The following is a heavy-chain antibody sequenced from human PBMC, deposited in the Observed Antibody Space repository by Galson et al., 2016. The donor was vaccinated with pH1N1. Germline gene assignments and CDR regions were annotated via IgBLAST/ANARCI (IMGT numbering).Heavy chain of an antibody. D-gene: IGHD1-26*01. Sequence: PALVKPTQTLTLTCTFSGFSLSTDGVGVGWLRQPPGKALESLALYYWDDDMRYNTSLRNRLTITKDTSKNQVVLTMTNMDPVDTGTYDCAHSRRIGEPRTPYFYAFWGQGTLVTVSS. CDR2: YYWDDDM. CDR1: GFSLSTDGVG. CDR3: AHSRRIGEPRTPYFYAF. V-gene: IGHV2-5*02. J-gene: IGHJ4*02.